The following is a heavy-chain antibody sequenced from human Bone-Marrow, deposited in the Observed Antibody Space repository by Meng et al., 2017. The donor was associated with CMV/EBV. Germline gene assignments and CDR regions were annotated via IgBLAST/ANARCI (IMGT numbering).Heavy chain of an antibody. CDR3: ARGRLELRFLEWLSFDY. CDR1: GYTFTSYY. V-gene: IGHV1-46*01. J-gene: IGHJ4*02. Sequence: ASVKVSCKASGYTFTSYYMHWVRQAPGQGLEWMGIINPSGGSTSYAQKFQGRVTMTRDTSTSTVYMELSSLRSEDTAVYYCARGRLELRFLEWLSFDYWGQGKLVNVAS. CDR2: INPSGGST. D-gene: IGHD3-3*01.